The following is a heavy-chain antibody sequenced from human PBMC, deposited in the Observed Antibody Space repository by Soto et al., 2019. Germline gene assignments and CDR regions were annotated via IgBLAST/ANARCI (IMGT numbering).Heavy chain of an antibody. D-gene: IGHD4-17*01. CDR2: INHSGSA. CDR3: ARDGIYGDYTRFDY. J-gene: IGHJ4*02. Sequence: SETLSLTCAVYGGSFSGYYWSWIRQPPGKGLEWIGEINHSGSANYNPSLKIRVTISVDTSKDQFSLKLSSVTAADTAVYYCARDGIYGDYTRFDYWGQGTLVTVSS. CDR1: GGSFSGYY. V-gene: IGHV4-34*01.